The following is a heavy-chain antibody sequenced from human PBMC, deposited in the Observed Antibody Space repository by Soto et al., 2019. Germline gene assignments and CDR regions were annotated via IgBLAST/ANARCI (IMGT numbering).Heavy chain of an antibody. V-gene: IGHV1-8*01. Sequence: ASVTVSCTASASTFTSYYTNWVRQATGQGLEWMGWMSPNSSNTSYAQKFQGRVTMTSNTSISTAYMELSSLMTEDTAVYYCTNALPLGGYGPYCFDFWGQGTLVTVSS. J-gene: IGHJ4*02. CDR3: TNALPLGGYGPYCFDF. CDR2: MSPNSSNT. D-gene: IGHD5-12*01. CDR1: ASTFTSYY.